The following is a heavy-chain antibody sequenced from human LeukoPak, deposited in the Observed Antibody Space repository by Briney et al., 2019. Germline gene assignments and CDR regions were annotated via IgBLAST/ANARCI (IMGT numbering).Heavy chain of an antibody. CDR2: ISSGDGIT. V-gene: IGHV3-23*01. Sequence: GGSLRLSCAASGSSFSDYAMTWVRQAPGKGLGWVSTISSGDGITYYADSVKGRFTISRDDSKNTLYLQMNSLRAEDTAIYYCAKRPGKAAAGPFDPWGQGTLVTVSS. D-gene: IGHD6-13*01. J-gene: IGHJ5*02. CDR3: AKRPGKAAAGPFDP. CDR1: GSSFSDYA.